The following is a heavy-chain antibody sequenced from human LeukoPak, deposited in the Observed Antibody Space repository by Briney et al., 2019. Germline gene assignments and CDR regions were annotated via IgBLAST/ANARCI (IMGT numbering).Heavy chain of an antibody. D-gene: IGHD5-18*01. CDR2: IYSGGSI. Sequence: GGVLRLSCAVSGFTVSSNYMTWVRQAPGKGLEWVSVIYSGGSIYYADSVKGRFTISRDISKNTVDLQLNSLRAEDTAVYYCASGKETSMAQGYWGQGTLVTVSS. J-gene: IGHJ4*02. CDR1: GFTVSSNY. V-gene: IGHV3-53*01. CDR3: ASGKETSMAQGY.